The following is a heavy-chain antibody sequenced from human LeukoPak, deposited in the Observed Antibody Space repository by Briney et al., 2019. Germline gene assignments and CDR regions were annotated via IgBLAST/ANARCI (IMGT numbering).Heavy chain of an antibody. Sequence: SVKVSCKASGASFSSFGFNWVRQAPGQGLEWMGRITPIFGSAHSPQRLQGRVTITADESTTTVYMELSILRSEDTALYYCAREQSLDGNWFFDLWGQGTVVTVSS. CDR3: AREQSLDGNWFFDL. CDR1: GASFSSFG. CDR2: ITPIFGSA. D-gene: IGHD1-1*01. V-gene: IGHV1-69*13. J-gene: IGHJ4*02.